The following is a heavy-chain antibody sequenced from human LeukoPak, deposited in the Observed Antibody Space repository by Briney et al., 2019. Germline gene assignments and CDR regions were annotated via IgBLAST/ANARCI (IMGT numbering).Heavy chain of an antibody. CDR2: ISYDGSNK. CDR1: GFTFSSYA. J-gene: IGHJ4*02. D-gene: IGHD3-9*01. CDR3: AKDSVLRYFDWLPTLIFDY. V-gene: IGHV3-30*04. Sequence: PGRSLRLSCAASGFTFSSYAIHWVRQAPGKGLEWVAVISYDGSNKYYADFVKGQFTISRDNSKNTLYLQMNSLRAEDTAVYYCAKDSVLRYFDWLPTLIFDYWGQGTLVTVSS.